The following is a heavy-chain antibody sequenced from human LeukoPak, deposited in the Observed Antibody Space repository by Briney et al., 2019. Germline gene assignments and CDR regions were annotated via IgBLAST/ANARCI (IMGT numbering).Heavy chain of an antibody. J-gene: IGHJ6*02. CDR2: INHSGST. CDR1: GGSFSGYY. Sequence: PSETLSLTCAVYGGSFSGYYWSWIRQPPGKGLEWIGEINHSGSTNYNPSLKSRVTISVDTSKNQFSLKLSSVTAADTAVYYCARRTVKWLVESHSYYYGMDVWGQGTTVTVPS. CDR3: ARRTVKWLVESHSYYYGMDV. D-gene: IGHD6-19*01. V-gene: IGHV4-34*01.